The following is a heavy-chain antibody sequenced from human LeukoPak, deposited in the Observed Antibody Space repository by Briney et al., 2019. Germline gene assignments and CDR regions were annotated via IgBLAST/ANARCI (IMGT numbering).Heavy chain of an antibody. CDR2: ISGSGGSA. Sequence: GGSLRLSCAASGFTFSSYAMSWVRQAPGKGLEWVSAISGSGGSAYYADSVKGRFTISRDNPKNTLYLRMNSLRAEDTAVYYCAKFEDYYDSSGYYNIDYWGQGTQVTVSS. CDR3: AKFEDYYDSSGYYNIDY. CDR1: GFTFSSYA. V-gene: IGHV3-23*01. D-gene: IGHD3-22*01. J-gene: IGHJ4*02.